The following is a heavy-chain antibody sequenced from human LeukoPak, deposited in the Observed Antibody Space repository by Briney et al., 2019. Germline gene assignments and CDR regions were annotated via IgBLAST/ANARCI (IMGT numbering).Heavy chain of an antibody. Sequence: ASVKVSCKASGGTFSPYTISWVRQAPGHGLEWMGGIIPIFGTTNYAQKFQGRVTITADDSTTTAYMELSSLRSEDTAVYYCASVADWSSPSCLIDYWGQGTLVTVSS. CDR3: ASVADWSSPSCLIDY. D-gene: IGHD2-2*01. J-gene: IGHJ4*02. CDR1: GGTFSPYT. V-gene: IGHV1-69*01. CDR2: IIPIFGTT.